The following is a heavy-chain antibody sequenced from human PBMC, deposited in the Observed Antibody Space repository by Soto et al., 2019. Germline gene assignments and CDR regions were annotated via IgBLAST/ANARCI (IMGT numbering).Heavy chain of an antibody. CDR3: ARVVGGGGWSDAFDL. CDR2: IIPIFGTA. Sequence: QVQLVQSGAEVKKPGSSVKVSCKASGGTFSSYAISWVRQAPGQGLEWMGGIIPIFGTANYAQKFEGRVTITADKPTSTAYMELSSLRSEDTAVYYCARVVGGGGWSDAFDLWGQGTMVTVSS. CDR1: GGTFSSYA. D-gene: IGHD2-15*01. J-gene: IGHJ3*01. V-gene: IGHV1-69*06.